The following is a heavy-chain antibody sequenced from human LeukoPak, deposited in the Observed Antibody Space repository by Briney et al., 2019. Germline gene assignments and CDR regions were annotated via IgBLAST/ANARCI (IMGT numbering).Heavy chain of an antibody. CDR2: ISGSGGST. J-gene: IGHJ4*02. CDR3: AKAHYDDYRYFDY. CDR1: GFTFSSYA. Sequence: ASVKVSCKASGFTFSSYAMSWVRQAPGKGLEWVSTISGSGGSTYYADSVKGRFTISRDNSKNTLHLQMNSLRAEDTAVYYCAKAHYDDYRYFDYWGQGTLVTVSS. V-gene: IGHV3-23*01. D-gene: IGHD4-17*01.